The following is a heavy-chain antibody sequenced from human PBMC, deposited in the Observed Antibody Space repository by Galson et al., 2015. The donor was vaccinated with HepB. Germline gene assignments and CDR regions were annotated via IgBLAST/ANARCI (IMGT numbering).Heavy chain of an antibody. Sequence: QSGAEVKKPGESLKISCRGSGYSFTTYWIGWGRQMSGKGLEWMGSIYIGDSDTRYSPSFQGQVTISADKSISTAYLQWSSLKASDPAIYYCARHPKFTSGSSWFDPWGQGTLVTVSS. J-gene: IGHJ5*02. V-gene: IGHV5-51*01. CDR2: IYIGDSDT. D-gene: IGHD2-15*01. CDR1: GYSFTTYW. CDR3: ARHPKFTSGSSWFDP.